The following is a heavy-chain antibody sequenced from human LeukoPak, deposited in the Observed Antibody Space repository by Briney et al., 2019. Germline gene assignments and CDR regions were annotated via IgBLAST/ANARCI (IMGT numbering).Heavy chain of an antibody. J-gene: IGHJ6*03. CDR2: IYSGGST. D-gene: IGHD3-9*01. CDR3: ARGPLRTGYFDWLPMDV. Sequence: GGSLRLSCAASGFTFSNAWMSWVRQAPGKGLEWVSVIYSGGSTYYADSVKGRFTISRDNSKNTLYLQMNSLRAEDTAVYYCARGPLRTGYFDWLPMDVWGKGATVTASS. V-gene: IGHV3-53*01. CDR1: GFTFSNAW.